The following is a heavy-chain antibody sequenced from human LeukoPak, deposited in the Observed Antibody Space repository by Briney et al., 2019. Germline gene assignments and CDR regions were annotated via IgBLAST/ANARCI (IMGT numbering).Heavy chain of an antibody. CDR2: ISYDGSNK. CDR1: GFTFSSYG. J-gene: IGHJ4*02. V-gene: IGHV3-30*18. D-gene: IGHD1-26*01. Sequence: GGSLRLSCAASGFTFSSYGMHWVRQAPGEGLEWVAVISYDGSNKYYADSVKGRFTISRDNSKNTLYLQMNSLRAEDTAVYYCANRRVGALAYWGQGTLVTVSS. CDR3: ANRRVGALAY.